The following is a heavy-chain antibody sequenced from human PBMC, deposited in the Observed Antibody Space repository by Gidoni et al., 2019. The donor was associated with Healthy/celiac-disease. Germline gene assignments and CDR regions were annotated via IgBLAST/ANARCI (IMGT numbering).Heavy chain of an antibody. J-gene: IGHJ4*02. D-gene: IGHD2-21*02. CDR1: GFSLITSGVG. CDR3: AHRRGRIAYCGGDCYTGLWYY. Sequence: QLTLKESGPTLVKPTQPLTLTCTFSGFSLITSGVGVVRIRQPPGKALEWLALIYCDDDKRYSPSLKSRLTITKDTSKNQVVLTMTNMDPVDTATYYCAHRRGRIAYCGGDCYTGLWYYWGQGTLVTVSS. V-gene: IGHV2-5*02. CDR2: IYCDDDK.